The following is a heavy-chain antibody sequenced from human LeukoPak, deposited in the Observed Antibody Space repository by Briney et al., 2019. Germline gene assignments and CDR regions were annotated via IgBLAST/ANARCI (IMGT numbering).Heavy chain of an antibody. J-gene: IGHJ6*02. Sequence: SETLSLTCTVSGGSISSYYWSWIRQPPGKGLEWIGYIYYSGSTNYNPSLKSRVTISVDTSKNQFSLKLRSVTAADTAVYYCARGGEQQLGNGPDYYGMDVWGQGTTVTVSS. D-gene: IGHD6-13*01. CDR2: IYYSGST. CDR1: GGSISSYY. V-gene: IGHV4-59*08. CDR3: ARGGEQQLGNGPDYYGMDV.